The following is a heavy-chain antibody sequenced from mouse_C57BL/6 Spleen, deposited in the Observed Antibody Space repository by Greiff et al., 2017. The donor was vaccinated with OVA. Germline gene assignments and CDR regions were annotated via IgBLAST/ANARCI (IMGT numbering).Heavy chain of an antibody. D-gene: IGHD1-1*01. Sequence: QVQLQQSGAELVRPGTSVKLSCKASGYTFTSYWMHWVKQRPGQGLEWIGVIDPSDSYTNYNQKFKGKATLTVDTSSSTAYMQLSSLTSEDSAVYYCARGVGDAMDYWGQGTSVTVSS. CDR1: GYTFTSYW. J-gene: IGHJ4*01. CDR3: ARGVGDAMDY. CDR2: IDPSDSYT. V-gene: IGHV1-59*01.